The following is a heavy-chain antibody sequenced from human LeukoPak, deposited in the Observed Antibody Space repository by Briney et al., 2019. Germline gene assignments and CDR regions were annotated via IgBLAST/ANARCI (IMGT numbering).Heavy chain of an antibody. Sequence: ASVKVSRKASGYTFTGYYMHWVRQAPGQGLEWMGWINPNSGGTNYAQKFQGRVTMTRDTSISTAYMELSRLRSDDTAVYYCARVDTAIIYGMDVWGQGTTVTVS. D-gene: IGHD5-18*01. V-gene: IGHV1-2*02. J-gene: IGHJ6*02. CDR3: ARVDTAIIYGMDV. CDR2: INPNSGGT. CDR1: GYTFTGYY.